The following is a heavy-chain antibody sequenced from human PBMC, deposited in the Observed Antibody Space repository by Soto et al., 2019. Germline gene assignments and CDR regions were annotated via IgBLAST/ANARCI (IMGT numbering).Heavy chain of an antibody. J-gene: IGHJ4*02. CDR1: GYSFTSYG. Sequence: GESLKISCKGSGYSFTSYGISWVRQAPGQGLEWMGWISAYNGNTNYAQKLQGRVTMTTDTSTSTAYMELRSLRSDDTAVYYCARDLLDYYDSSGYYWTDPTHFDYCAQGTLVTVSS. V-gene: IGHV1-18*01. CDR2: ISAYNGNT. D-gene: IGHD3-22*01. CDR3: ARDLLDYYDSSGYYWTDPTHFDY.